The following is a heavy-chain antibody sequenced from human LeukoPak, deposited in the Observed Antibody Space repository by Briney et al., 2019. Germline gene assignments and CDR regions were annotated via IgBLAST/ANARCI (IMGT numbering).Heavy chain of an antibody. D-gene: IGHD3-22*01. CDR1: GGSISSGGYY. Sequence: SQTLSLTCTVSGGSISSGGYYWSWIRQHPGKGLEWIGYIYYSGSTYYNPSLKSRVTISVDTSKNQFSLKLSSVTAADTAVYYCARMEVYDSGGYPFDYWGQGTLVTVSS. V-gene: IGHV4-31*03. CDR3: ARMEVYDSGGYPFDY. CDR2: IYYSGST. J-gene: IGHJ4*02.